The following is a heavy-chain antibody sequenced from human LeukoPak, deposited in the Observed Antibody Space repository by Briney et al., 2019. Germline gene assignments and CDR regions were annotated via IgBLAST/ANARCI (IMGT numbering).Heavy chain of an antibody. J-gene: IGHJ1*01. Sequence: PSETLSLTCTVSGGSIRSYYWSWIRQPPGKGLEWIGYIYYSGSTNYNPSLKSRVTISVDTSKNQFSLKLSSVTAADTAVYYCAGSYSSSWYGRAEYFQHWGQGTLVTVSS. CDR2: IYYSGST. V-gene: IGHV4-59*08. CDR1: GGSIRSYY. D-gene: IGHD6-13*01. CDR3: AGSYSSSWYGRAEYFQH.